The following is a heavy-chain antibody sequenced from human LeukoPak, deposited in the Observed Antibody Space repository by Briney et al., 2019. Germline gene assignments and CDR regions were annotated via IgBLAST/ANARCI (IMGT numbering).Heavy chain of an antibody. Sequence: GASVEVSCKASGGTFSSYAISWVRQAPGQGLEWMGRIIPILGIANYAQKFQGRVTITADKSTSTAYMELSSLRSEDTAVYYCARELTYDSSGQVDYWGQGTLVTVSS. J-gene: IGHJ4*02. CDR2: IIPILGIA. V-gene: IGHV1-69*04. CDR1: GGTFSSYA. D-gene: IGHD3-22*01. CDR3: ARELTYDSSGQVDY.